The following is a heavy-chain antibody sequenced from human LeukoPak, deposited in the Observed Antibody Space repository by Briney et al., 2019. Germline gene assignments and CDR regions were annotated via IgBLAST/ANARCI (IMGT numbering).Heavy chain of an antibody. CDR1: GGSNSSSSYY. J-gene: IGHJ4*02. CDR3: ARRRGSYFDY. D-gene: IGHD1-26*01. V-gene: IGHV4-39*01. Sequence: SETLSLTCIVSGGSNSSSSYYWGWIRQPPGKGLESIGSIYYSGSTYYNPSLKSRVTISVGTSENQFSLKLSSVTAADTAVYYCARRRGSYFDYWGQGTLVTVSS. CDR2: IYYSGST.